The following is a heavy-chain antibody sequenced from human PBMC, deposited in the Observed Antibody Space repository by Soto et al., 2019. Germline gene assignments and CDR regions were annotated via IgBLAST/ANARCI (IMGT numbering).Heavy chain of an antibody. CDR2: ISSDGSSI. V-gene: IGHV3-74*01. CDR1: GFTFGSYG. D-gene: IGHD3-9*01. CDR3: ARAHYDILTANTRFDP. Sequence: PGGSLRLSCAASGFTFGSYGMHWVRQAPGKGLVWVSRISSDGSSISYVESVKGRFTISRDNAKNTLYLQMISLRAEDTAVYYCARAHYDILTANTRFDPWGQGTLVTVSS. J-gene: IGHJ5*02.